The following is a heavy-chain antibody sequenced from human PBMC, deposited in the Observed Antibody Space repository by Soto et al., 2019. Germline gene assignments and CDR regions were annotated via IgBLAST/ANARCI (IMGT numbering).Heavy chain of an antibody. CDR1: GCTLSSFA. CDR2: ICYDGSNK. J-gene: IGHJ4*02. Sequence: TGGSLRLSCAASGCTLSSFAMGWVRQAPGKGLEWVAVICYDGSNKYDADSVKGRFTISRDNSKNTLYLQMNSLRAEDTAVYYCAREGGSLLWFGELSHFDYWGQGTLVTVSS. V-gene: IGHV3-33*08. CDR3: AREGGSLLWFGELSHFDY. D-gene: IGHD3-10*01.